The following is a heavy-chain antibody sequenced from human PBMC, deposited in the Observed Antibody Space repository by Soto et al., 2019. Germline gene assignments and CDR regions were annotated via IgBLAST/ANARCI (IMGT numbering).Heavy chain of an antibody. CDR3: AKDLIPSTTVTTYYYYGMDV. D-gene: IGHD1-1*01. V-gene: IGHV3-43*02. CDR1: GFTFDDYA. CDR2: ISGDGGST. Sequence: GGSLRLSCAASGFTFDDYAMHWVRQAPGKGLEWVSLISGDGGSTYYADSVKGRFTISRDNSKNSLYLQMNSLRTEDTALYYCAKDLIPSTTVTTYYYYGMDVWGQGTTVTVSS. J-gene: IGHJ6*02.